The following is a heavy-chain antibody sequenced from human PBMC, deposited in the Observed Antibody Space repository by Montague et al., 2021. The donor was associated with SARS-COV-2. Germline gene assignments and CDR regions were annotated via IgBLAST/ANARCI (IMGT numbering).Heavy chain of an antibody. CDR3: AREYIEAAGHGNDY. Sequence: RRLSCAASGFTFSSYEMNWVRQAPGKGLEWVSYISGSGSIIYYADSVKGRFTISRDNAKNSLYLQMNSLRAEDTAVYYCAREYIEAAGHGNDYWGQGTLVTVSS. D-gene: IGHD6-13*01. J-gene: IGHJ4*02. CDR2: ISGSGSII. V-gene: IGHV3-48*03. CDR1: GFTFSSYE.